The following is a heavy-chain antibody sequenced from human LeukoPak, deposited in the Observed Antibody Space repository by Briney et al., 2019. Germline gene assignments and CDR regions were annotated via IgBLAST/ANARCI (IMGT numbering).Heavy chain of an antibody. Sequence: GGSLRLSCAASGFTFSSYAMHWVRQAPGKGLEWVAVISYDGSNKYYADSVKGRFTISRDNSKNTLYLQMNSLRAEDTAVYYCARDNSGYFDYWGQGTLVTVSS. V-gene: IGHV3-30-3*01. CDR1: GFTFSSYA. CDR3: ARDNSGYFDY. CDR2: ISYDGSNK. J-gene: IGHJ4*02. D-gene: IGHD4-23*01.